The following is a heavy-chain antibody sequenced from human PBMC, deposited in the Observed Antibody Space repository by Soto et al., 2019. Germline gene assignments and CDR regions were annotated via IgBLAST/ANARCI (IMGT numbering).Heavy chain of an antibody. V-gene: IGHV3-21*06. D-gene: IGHD6-13*01. J-gene: IGHJ6*02. CDR1: GLIFSNYG. CDR3: ATGGAAGAVMGV. CDR2: ISSGGEYI. Sequence: EVQLVESGGGLVKPGGSLRLSCTASGLIFSNYGMNWVRQAAGKRPEWVSSISSGGEYIDYADSVKGRLTISRDNANNLLYLQLTSLGVEGTAVYYCATGGAAGAVMGVWGQGTMVTVSS.